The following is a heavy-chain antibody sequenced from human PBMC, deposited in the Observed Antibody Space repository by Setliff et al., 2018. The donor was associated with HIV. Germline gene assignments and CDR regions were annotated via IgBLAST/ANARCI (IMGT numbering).Heavy chain of an antibody. D-gene: IGHD5-18*01. CDR1: GFTFSNYW. Sequence: PGGSLRLSCGASGFTFSNYWMTWVRQAPGKGLEWVSSISSSGGHIFYADSVKGRFTISRDNAKDLLYLHMNSLRAEDTAVYYCARDYKVTPQFDYWGQGTLVTVSS. V-gene: IGHV3-21*06. J-gene: IGHJ4*02. CDR2: ISSSGGHI. CDR3: ARDYKVTPQFDY.